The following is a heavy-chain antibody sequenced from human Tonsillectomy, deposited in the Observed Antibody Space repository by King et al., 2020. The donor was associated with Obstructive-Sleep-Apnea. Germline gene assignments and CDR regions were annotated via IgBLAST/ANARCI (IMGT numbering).Heavy chain of an antibody. CDR2: INAGYNNT. D-gene: IGHD2-2*01. Sequence: FQLVQSGAEVKKPGASVKVSCKASGYTFTNYAIHWVRQAPGQRLEWMGWINAGYNNTKYSQKFQGRVTITRDTTASTAYMALSSLRSEDSAVYSCAGGYCTSTSCYEGAWDYYYYVVDVWGQGTTVTVSS. J-gene: IGHJ6*02. CDR3: AGGYCTSTSCYEGAWDYYYYVVDV. V-gene: IGHV1-3*01. CDR1: GYTFTNYA.